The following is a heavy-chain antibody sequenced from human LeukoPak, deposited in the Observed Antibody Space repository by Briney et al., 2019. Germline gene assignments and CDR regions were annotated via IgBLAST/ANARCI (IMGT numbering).Heavy chain of an antibody. CDR1: GGTFSSYA. CDR2: IIPILGIA. CDR3: ARAAYCSGGSCYSGYFDY. V-gene: IGHV1-69*04. J-gene: IGHJ4*02. Sequence: ASVKLSCKASGGTFSSYAISWVRQAPGPGLEWMGRIIPILGIANYAQKFQGRVTITAHKYTNTAYMELSSLRSEDTAVYYCARAAYCSGGSCYSGYFDYWGQGTLVTVSS. D-gene: IGHD2-15*01.